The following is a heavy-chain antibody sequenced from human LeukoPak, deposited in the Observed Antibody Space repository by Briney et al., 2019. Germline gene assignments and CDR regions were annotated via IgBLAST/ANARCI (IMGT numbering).Heavy chain of an antibody. Sequence: GGSLRLSCAASGFTFSSCAMSWVRQAPGKGLEWVSAINSGGSTYYADSVKGRFTIFRDNAKSSLYLQMNSLRVEDTAVYYCATGGSEYRSDWFDSWGQGTLVNVAS. D-gene: IGHD5-18*01. V-gene: IGHV3-23*01. CDR2: INSGGST. J-gene: IGHJ5*01. CDR3: ATGGSEYRSDWFDS. CDR1: GFTFSSCA.